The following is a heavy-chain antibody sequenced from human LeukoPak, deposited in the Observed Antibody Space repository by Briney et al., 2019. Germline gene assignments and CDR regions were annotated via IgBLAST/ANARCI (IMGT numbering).Heavy chain of an antibody. CDR1: GGSISSYY. CDR2: IYYSGST. D-gene: IGHD3-9*01. Sequence: SETLSLTCTVSGGSISSYYWSWIRQPPGKGLEWIGYIYYSGSTNYNPSLKSRVTISVDTSKNQFSLKLSSVTAADTAVYYCARGPANYDILTGYYPRIYFDYWGQGTLVTVSS. J-gene: IGHJ4*02. CDR3: ARGPANYDILTGYYPRIYFDY. V-gene: IGHV4-59*01.